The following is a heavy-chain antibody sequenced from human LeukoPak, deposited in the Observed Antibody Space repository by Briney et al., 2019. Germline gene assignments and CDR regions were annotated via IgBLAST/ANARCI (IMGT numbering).Heavy chain of an antibody. D-gene: IGHD3-22*01. CDR1: GGTFSSYA. CDR3: ARARDSSGYLFDY. CDR2: IIPIFGTA. J-gene: IGHJ4*02. V-gene: IGHV1-69*13. Sequence: SVKVSCKASGGTFSSYAISWVRQAPGQGLEWMGGIIPIFGTAYYAQKFQGRVTITADESTSTAYMELSSLRSEDTAVYYCARARDSSGYLFDYWGQGTLVTVSS.